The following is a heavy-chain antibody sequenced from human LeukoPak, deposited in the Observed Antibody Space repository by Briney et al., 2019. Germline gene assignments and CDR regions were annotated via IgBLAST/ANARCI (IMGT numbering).Heavy chain of an antibody. J-gene: IGHJ4*02. CDR2: TYTGGNS. V-gene: IGHV3-53*01. CDR1: GFTVSSIH. CDR3: ASPMWDTAIHDY. Sequence: GGSLRLSCAASGFTVSSIHMVWVRQAPGKGLEWVSVTYTGGNSYYADSVKGRFTISRDNAKDTLYLQMNSLRAEDAAVYYCASPMWDTAIHDYWGQGTLVTVSS. D-gene: IGHD5-18*01.